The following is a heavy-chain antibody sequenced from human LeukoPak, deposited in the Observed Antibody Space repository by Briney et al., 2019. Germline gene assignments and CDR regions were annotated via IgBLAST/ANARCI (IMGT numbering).Heavy chain of an antibody. Sequence: SETLSLTCTVSGGSISSYYWSWIRQPPGKGLEWIGYIYYSGSTNYNPSLKSRVTISVDTSKNQFSLKLSSVTAADTAVYYCASFPRRDGYNLEDWGQGTLVTVTS. V-gene: IGHV4-59*01. CDR3: ASFPRRDGYNLED. D-gene: IGHD5-24*01. J-gene: IGHJ4*02. CDR2: IYYSGST. CDR1: GGSISSYY.